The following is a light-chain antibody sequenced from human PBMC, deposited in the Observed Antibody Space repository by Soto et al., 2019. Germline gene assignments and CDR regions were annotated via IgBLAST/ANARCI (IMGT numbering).Light chain of an antibody. V-gene: IGLV2-18*02. CDR3: SSYTTSNFHVV. CDR2: EVS. Sequence: QSALTQPPSVSGSPGQSVTISCTGTSSDVGSYNRVSWYQQPPGTAPKLMVSEVSNRPSGVPDRFSGSKSGNTASLTISGLQAEDEADYYCSSYTTSNFHVVFGGGTKLTVL. CDR1: SSDVGSYNR. J-gene: IGLJ2*01.